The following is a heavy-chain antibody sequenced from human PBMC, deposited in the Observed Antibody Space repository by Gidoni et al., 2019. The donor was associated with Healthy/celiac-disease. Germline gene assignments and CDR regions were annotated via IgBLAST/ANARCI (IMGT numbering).Heavy chain of an antibody. J-gene: IGHJ2*01. V-gene: IGHV3-21*01. CDR3: AREQLVVVTVPWIGYFDL. D-gene: IGHD2-21*02. Sequence: EVQLVESGGGLVKPGGSLRLSCAASGFTFSSYSMNWVRQAPGKGLEWVSSISSSSSYIYYADSVKGRFTISRDNAKNSLYLQMNSLRAEDTAVYYCAREQLVVVTVPWIGYFDLWGRGTLVTVSS. CDR2: ISSSSSYI. CDR1: GFTFSSYS.